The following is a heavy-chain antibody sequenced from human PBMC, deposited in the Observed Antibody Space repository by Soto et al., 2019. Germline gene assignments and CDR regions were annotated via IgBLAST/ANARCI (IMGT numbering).Heavy chain of an antibody. CDR1: GFTFRIFA. Sequence: PGGSLRLSCAASGFTFRIFAMSWVRQAPGKGLEWVSSIGGGDHGRYYTDSVRGRFTISRDNSKHTVFLQMNSLRAEDTAISFFARWSYLDYCGHATRITVS. V-gene: IGHV3-23*01. D-gene: IGHD3-3*01. CDR3: ARWSYLDY. J-gene: IGHJ4*01. CDR2: IGGGDHGR.